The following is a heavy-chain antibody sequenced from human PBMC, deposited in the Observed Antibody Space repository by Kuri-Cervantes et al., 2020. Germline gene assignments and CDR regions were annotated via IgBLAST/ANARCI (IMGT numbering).Heavy chain of an antibody. J-gene: IGHJ4*02. CDR3: ARAFDWYSYGALYY. V-gene: IGHV3-11*01. D-gene: IGHD5-18*01. Sequence: GGSLRLSCAASGFTFSDYYMSWIRQAPGKGLEWVSYISSSGSTIYYADSVRGRFTISRDNAKNSLYLQMNSLRAEDTAVYYCARAFDWYSYGALYYWGQGTLVTVSS. CDR2: ISSSGSTI. CDR1: GFTFSDYY.